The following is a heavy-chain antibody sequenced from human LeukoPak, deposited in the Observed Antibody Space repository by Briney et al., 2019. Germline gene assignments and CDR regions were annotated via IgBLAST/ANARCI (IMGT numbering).Heavy chain of an antibody. Sequence: GSLRLSCAASGFTFDDYGMSWVRQAPGKGLEWIGYIYYSGRTHYNPSLKSRVTISIDTSKNQFSLKLSSVTAADTAVYYCARVMSAANTAYYYMDVWGKGTTVTISS. CDR2: IYYSGRT. J-gene: IGHJ6*03. CDR1: GFTFDDYG. V-gene: IGHV4-59*01. D-gene: IGHD6-13*01. CDR3: ARVMSAANTAYYYMDV.